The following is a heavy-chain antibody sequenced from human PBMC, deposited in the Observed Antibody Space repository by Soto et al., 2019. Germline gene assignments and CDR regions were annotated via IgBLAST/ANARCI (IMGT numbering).Heavy chain of an antibody. CDR1: GFTFSRYA. CDR2: ISYDGSNK. J-gene: IGHJ4*02. D-gene: IGHD3-3*01. CDR3: ARDWPRAFWSGYPPGGDY. Sequence: PGGSLRLSCAASGFTFSRYAMHWVRQAPGKGLEWVALISYDGSNKYYADSVKGRFTISRDNAKNSLYLQMNSLRAEDTAVYYCARDWPRAFWSGYPPGGDYWGQGTLVTVSS. V-gene: IGHV3-30-3*01.